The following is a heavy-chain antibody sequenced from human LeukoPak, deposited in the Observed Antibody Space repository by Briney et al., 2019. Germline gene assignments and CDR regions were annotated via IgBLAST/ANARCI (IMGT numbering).Heavy chain of an antibody. CDR2: ISSSGSTI. CDR1: GFTFSDYY. CDR3: ARGTWATLYYYYMDV. J-gene: IGHJ6*03. V-gene: IGHV3-11*04. Sequence: GGSLRLSCAASGFTFSDYYMSWIRQAPGKGLEWVSYISSSGSTIYSADSVKGRFTISRDNAKNTLYLQMNSLRAEDTAVYYCARGTWATLYYYYMDVWGKGTTVTVSS. D-gene: IGHD5-24*01.